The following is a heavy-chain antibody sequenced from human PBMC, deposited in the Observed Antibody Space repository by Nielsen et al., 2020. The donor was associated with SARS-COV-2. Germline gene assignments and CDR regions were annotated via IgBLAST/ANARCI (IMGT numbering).Heavy chain of an antibody. CDR3: ARGRHARYCSGGSCIGSFDP. J-gene: IGHJ5*02. V-gene: IGHV3-11*06. D-gene: IGHD2-15*01. Sequence: WIRQPPGKGLEWVAYISGSGGHTPYADSVRGRFTISRDNSKNTLYLQMNSLRAEDTAVYYCARGRHARYCSGGSCIGSFDPWGQGTLVTVSS. CDR2: ISGSGGHT.